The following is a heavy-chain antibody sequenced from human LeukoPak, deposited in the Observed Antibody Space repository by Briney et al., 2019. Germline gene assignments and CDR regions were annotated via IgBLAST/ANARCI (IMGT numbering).Heavy chain of an antibody. V-gene: IGHV3-23*03. J-gene: IGHJ4*02. D-gene: IGHD1-26*01. CDR1: GFTFSSYA. Sequence: PGGSLRLSCAASGFTFSSYAMSWVRQAPGKGLEWVSFMYSDINTYYADSVKGRFTISTDNSENKLFLQMNSLRAEDTAVYYCARGVLGLKPLDYWGQGTLVTVSS. CDR2: MYSDINT. CDR3: ARGVLGLKPLDY.